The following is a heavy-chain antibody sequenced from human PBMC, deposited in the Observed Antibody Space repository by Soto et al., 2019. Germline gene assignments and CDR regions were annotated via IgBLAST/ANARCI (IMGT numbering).Heavy chain of an antibody. CDR3: ARHVDYYDNSGYYYFEY. CDR1: GDSIGTSSYY. J-gene: IGHJ4*02. V-gene: IGHV4-39*01. CDR2: INSAGSS. D-gene: IGHD3-22*01. Sequence: SETLSLTCTVSGDSIGTSSYYWGWIRQSPGKGLEWIGTINSAGSSFYNPSLKSRVTISVDTSTNQFSLNLDYVTAADTAVFYCARHVDYYDNSGYYYFEYWSQGTLVTVSS.